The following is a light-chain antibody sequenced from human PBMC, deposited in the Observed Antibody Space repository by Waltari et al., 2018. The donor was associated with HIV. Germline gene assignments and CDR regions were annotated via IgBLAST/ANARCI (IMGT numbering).Light chain of an antibody. J-gene: IGLJ3*02. Sequence: QSVFTQPPSVSAAPGQKVTISCSGSSSNIGNNYVSWYQQFPGTAPKLLIYDNNKRPSGIPDRFSGSKSGTSATLGITGLQTGDEADYYCGTWDSSLSAGVFGGGTKLTVL. CDR3: GTWDSSLSAGV. CDR1: SSNIGNNY. V-gene: IGLV1-51*01. CDR2: DNN.